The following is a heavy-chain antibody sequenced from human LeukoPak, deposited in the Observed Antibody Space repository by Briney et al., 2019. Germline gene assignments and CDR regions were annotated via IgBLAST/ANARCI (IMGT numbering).Heavy chain of an antibody. CDR1: EFTFSSYA. D-gene: IGHD2-15*01. J-gene: IGHJ3*02. CDR2: ISGSGRST. CDR3: AKDRFCSAAGCSDAFDM. Sequence: PGGSLRLSCAASEFTFSSYAMSWVRQAPGKGLEWVSGISGSGRSTYYADSVKGRFTISRDNSKNTLYLQMNSLRAEDTAVYFCAKDRFCSAAGCSDAFDMWGQGTMVTVSS. V-gene: IGHV3-23*01.